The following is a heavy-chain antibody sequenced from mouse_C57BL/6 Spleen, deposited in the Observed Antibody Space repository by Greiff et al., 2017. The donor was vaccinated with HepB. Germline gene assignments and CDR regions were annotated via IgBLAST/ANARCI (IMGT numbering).Heavy chain of an antibody. D-gene: IGHD2-2*01. Sequence: PLQQSGAELVRPGASVKLSCTASGFNIKDDYMHWVKQRPEQGLEWIGWIDPENGDTEYASKFQGKATITADTSSNTAYLQLSSLTSEDTAVYYCTTLYGSAWFAYWGQGTLVTVSA. J-gene: IGHJ3*01. CDR2: IDPENGDT. CDR3: TTLYGSAWFAY. CDR1: GFNIKDDY. V-gene: IGHV14-4*01.